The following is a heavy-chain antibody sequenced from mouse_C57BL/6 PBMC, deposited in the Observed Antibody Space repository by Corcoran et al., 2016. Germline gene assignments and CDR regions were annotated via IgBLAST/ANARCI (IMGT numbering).Heavy chain of an antibody. CDR3: ARGPTWAWFAY. D-gene: IGHD4-1*01. CDR2: INPNNGGT. Sequence: EVQLQQSGPELVKPGASVQISCKASGYTFTDYYMNWVKQSHGKSLEWIGDINPNNGGTSYNQKFKGKATLTVDKSSSTAYMELRSLTSEDSAVYYCARGPTWAWFAYWGQGTLVTVSA. CDR1: GYTFTDYY. J-gene: IGHJ3*01. V-gene: IGHV1-26*01.